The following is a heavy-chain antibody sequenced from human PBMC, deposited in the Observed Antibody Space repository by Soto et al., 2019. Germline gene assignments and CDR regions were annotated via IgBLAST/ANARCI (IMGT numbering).Heavy chain of an antibody. Sequence: TLSLTCTVSGGSISSGDYYWSWIRQPPGKGLEWIGYIYYSGSTYYNPSLKSRVTISVDTSKNQFSLKLSSVTAADTAVYYCARDLGYCTNGVCYTPYYYYGMDVWGQGTTVTVSS. CDR1: GGSISSGDYY. J-gene: IGHJ6*02. CDR2: IYYSGST. D-gene: IGHD2-8*01. V-gene: IGHV4-30-4*01. CDR3: ARDLGYCTNGVCYTPYYYYGMDV.